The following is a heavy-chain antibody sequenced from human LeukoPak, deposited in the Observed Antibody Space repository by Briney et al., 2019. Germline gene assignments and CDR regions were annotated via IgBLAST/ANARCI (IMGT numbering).Heavy chain of an antibody. V-gene: IGHV1-2*06. CDR2: INPNSGGT. J-gene: IGHJ4*02. Sequence: ASVKVSCKASGYNFIGYYMHWVRQAPGQGLEWMGRINPNSGGTDYAEKFQGRVTMTRDTSISTAYMELSRLRSDDTAVYYCARGGGQYYDFWSGYPTFDYWGQGTLVTVSS. CDR3: ARGGGQYYDFWSGYPTFDY. D-gene: IGHD3-3*01. CDR1: GYNFIGYY.